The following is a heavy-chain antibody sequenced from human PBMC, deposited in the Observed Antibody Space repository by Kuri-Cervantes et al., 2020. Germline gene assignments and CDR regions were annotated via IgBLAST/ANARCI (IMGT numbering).Heavy chain of an antibody. CDR1: GGSLDYYY. D-gene: IGHD3-16*01. Sequence: ESLKISCSVSGGSLDYYYWSWIRQPPGKGLEWIGYVYYTGDTYYNPSLKSRVTISVDTSKNQFSLKLSSVTAADTAVYYCARRGSSGDYFDFWGQGTLVTVSS. CDR2: VYYTGDT. J-gene: IGHJ4*02. V-gene: IGHV4-59*08. CDR3: ARRGSSGDYFDF.